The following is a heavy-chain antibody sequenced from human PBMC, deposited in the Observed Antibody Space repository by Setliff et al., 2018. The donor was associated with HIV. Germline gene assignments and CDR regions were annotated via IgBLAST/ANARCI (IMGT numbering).Heavy chain of an antibody. CDR3: ARARGSSGWYAWFDP. Sequence: SETLSLTCTVSGGSISSYYWSWIRQPPGEGLEWIGYSHNNGNTHYNPSLKSRVTISVDTSKNHVSLRLNSVTAADTAVYYCARARGSSGWYAWFDPLGQGTLVTVSS. J-gene: IGHJ5*02. V-gene: IGHV4-59*08. D-gene: IGHD6-13*01. CDR1: GGSISSYY. CDR2: SHNNGNT.